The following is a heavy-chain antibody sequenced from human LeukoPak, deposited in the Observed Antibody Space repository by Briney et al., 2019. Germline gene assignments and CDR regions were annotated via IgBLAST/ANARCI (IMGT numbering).Heavy chain of an antibody. D-gene: IGHD4-17*01. CDR3: ARGADYGDYYFDY. J-gene: IGHJ4*02. CDR2: ISSSSSSYI. Sequence: GGSLRLSCAASGFTLSSYSMNWVRQAPGKGLEWVSSISSSSSSYIYYADSVKGRFTISRDNAKNSLYLQMNSLRAEDTAVYYCARGADYGDYYFDYWGQGTLVTVSS. V-gene: IGHV3-21*01. CDR1: GFTLSSYS.